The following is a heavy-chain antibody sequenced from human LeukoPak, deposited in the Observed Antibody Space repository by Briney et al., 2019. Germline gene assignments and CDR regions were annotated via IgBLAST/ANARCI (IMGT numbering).Heavy chain of an antibody. V-gene: IGHV3-48*01. CDR1: GFTVNTYD. CDR3: AGYGVYPY. CDR2: FGISGTI. J-gene: IGHJ4*02. Sequence: GGSLRLSCAASGFTVNTYDMHWVRQVPGEGPEWIAYFGISGTIYYADSVRGRFTISRDNAKNSLFLQMNSLRVDDMAIYYCAGYGVYPYWGQGTPVTVSS. D-gene: IGHD4-17*01.